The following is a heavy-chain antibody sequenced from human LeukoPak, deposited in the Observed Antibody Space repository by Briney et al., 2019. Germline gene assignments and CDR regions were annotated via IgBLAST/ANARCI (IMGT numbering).Heavy chain of an antibody. V-gene: IGHV3-74*01. CDR3: ARGGVAAAWDY. Sequence: GGSLRLSCAASGFTFSSYWMHWVRQGPGKGLVWVSRINSDGSSTSYADSVKGRFTISRDNAKNTLYLQMNSLRAEDTAVCYCARGGVAAAWDYWGQGTLVTVSS. CDR2: INSDGSST. CDR1: GFTFSSYW. D-gene: IGHD6-13*01. J-gene: IGHJ4*02.